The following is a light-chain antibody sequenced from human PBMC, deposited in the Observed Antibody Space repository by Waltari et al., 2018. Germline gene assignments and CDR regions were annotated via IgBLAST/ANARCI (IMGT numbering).Light chain of an antibody. V-gene: IGKV3-20*01. CDR1: QSIGRA. CDR2: GSS. Sequence: EIVLPQSPGTLSLSPGESATLTCRASQSIGRALSWYPQKPGQAPSLLIYGSSTRATGIPDRFSGSGAGTDFSLTISRLEPEDFAVYYCQRNDRLPVTFGQGTKVEIK. J-gene: IGKJ1*01. CDR3: QRNDRLPVT.